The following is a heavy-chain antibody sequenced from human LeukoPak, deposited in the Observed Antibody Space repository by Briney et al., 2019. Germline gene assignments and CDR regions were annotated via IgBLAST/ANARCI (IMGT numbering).Heavy chain of an antibody. Sequence: GGSLRLSCAASGFTFISYAMSWVRQAPGKGLEWVSAISGSGGSTYYADSVKGRFTISRDNSKNTLYLQMNSLRAEDTAVYYCAKVLTGDTYFFDYWGQGTLVTVSS. CDR1: GFTFISYA. V-gene: IGHV3-23*01. J-gene: IGHJ4*02. CDR2: ISGSGGST. CDR3: AKVLTGDTYFFDY. D-gene: IGHD7-27*01.